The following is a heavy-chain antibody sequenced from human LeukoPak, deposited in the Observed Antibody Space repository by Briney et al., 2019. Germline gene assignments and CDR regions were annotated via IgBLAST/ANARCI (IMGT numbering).Heavy chain of an antibody. CDR3: ARDGDTVLTGGYYYYMDV. J-gene: IGHJ6*03. D-gene: IGHD4-23*01. CDR1: GFTFSSYE. Sequence: PGGSLRLSCAASGFTFSSYEMNWVRQAPGKWLEWVSYISSSGSTIYYADSVKGRFTISRDNARNSLYLQMNSLRAEDTALYYCARDGDTVLTGGYYYYMDVWGKGTTVTVSS. V-gene: IGHV3-48*03. CDR2: ISSSGSTI.